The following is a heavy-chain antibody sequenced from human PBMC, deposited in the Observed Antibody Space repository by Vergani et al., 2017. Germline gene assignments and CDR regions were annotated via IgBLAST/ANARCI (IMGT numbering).Heavy chain of an antibody. Sequence: QVQLQESGPGLVKPSETLSLTCTVSGGSVSSGSYYWSWIRQPAGKGLEWIGYIYYSGSTNYNPSLKSRVTISVDTSKNQFALKLSSVTAADTAVYYCARDRWDHGEMVTSFLGLDVWGQGTTVTVSS. CDR3: ARDRWDHGEMVTSFLGLDV. J-gene: IGHJ6*02. V-gene: IGHV4-61*10. CDR1: GGSVSSGSYY. CDR2: IYYSGST. D-gene: IGHD4-17*01.